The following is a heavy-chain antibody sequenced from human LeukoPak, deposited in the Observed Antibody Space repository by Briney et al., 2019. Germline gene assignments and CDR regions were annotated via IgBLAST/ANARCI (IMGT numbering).Heavy chain of an antibody. CDR3: ASELGVENFDY. D-gene: IGHD3-16*01. Sequence: ASVKVSCKASGYTFTTYYMHWVRQAPGQGLEWMGIINPSGGSTTYAQKFQGRVTITADESTSTAYMELSSLRSEDTAVYYCASELGVENFDYWGQGTLVTVSS. J-gene: IGHJ4*02. V-gene: IGHV1-46*01. CDR1: GYTFTTYY. CDR2: INPSGGST.